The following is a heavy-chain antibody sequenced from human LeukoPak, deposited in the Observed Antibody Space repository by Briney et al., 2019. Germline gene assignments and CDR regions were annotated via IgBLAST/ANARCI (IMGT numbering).Heavy chain of an antibody. CDR3: ARGKYFDWLLDLRRGYYGMDV. J-gene: IGHJ6*02. V-gene: IGHV4-59*01. CDR1: GGSISSYY. CDR2: IYYSGST. Sequence: PSETLSLTCTVSGGSISSYYWSWIRQPPGKGLEWIGYIYYSGSTNYNPSLKSRVTISVDTSKNQFSLKLSSVTAADTAVYYCARGKYFDWLLDLRRGYYGMDVWGQGTTVTVSS. D-gene: IGHD3-9*01.